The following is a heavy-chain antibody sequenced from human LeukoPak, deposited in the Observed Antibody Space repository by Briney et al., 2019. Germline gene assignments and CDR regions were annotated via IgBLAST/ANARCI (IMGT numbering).Heavy chain of an antibody. D-gene: IGHD5-18*01. CDR2: IWSDGSKK. V-gene: IGHV3-33*01. Sequence: GRSLSLSCAASGFTFSNYGFHWVRQVPGKGLEWVAVIWSDGSKKYYADSVKGRFTISRDDSKNTLYLQMNSLRDEDTAIYYCARDRSLSAMEYWGQGTLVTVST. J-gene: IGHJ4*02. CDR3: ARDRSLSAMEY. CDR1: GFTFSNYG.